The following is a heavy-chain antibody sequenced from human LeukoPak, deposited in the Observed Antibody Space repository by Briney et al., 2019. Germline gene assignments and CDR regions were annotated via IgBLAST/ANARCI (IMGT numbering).Heavy chain of an antibody. D-gene: IGHD6-13*01. CDR3: VRGCGRSSCPYYLDV. V-gene: IGHV3-7*01. CDR2: IRQDGSEK. Sequence: PGGSLRLSCAASGFTFSSYEMNWVRQAPGKGLEWVATIRQDGSEKHHVDPVRGRFTISRDNAKNSLYLQMNNLRAEDTAVYYCVRGCGRSSCPYYLDVWGKGTTVTVSS. J-gene: IGHJ6*03. CDR1: GFTFSSYE.